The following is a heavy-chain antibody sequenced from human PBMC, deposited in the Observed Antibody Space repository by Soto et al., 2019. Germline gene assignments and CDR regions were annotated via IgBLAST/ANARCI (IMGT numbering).Heavy chain of an antibody. CDR3: AKSFYSSFRRVQYYALDV. D-gene: IGHD6-6*01. Sequence: QVQLVESGGGVVQPGKSLRLSCTPSGFMFSGYGMHWVRQAPGKGLERVAVISNDGNTKYYADSLKGRFTISRDNSKNTLYLQMNSLRVEDTAVYYCAKSFYSSFRRVQYYALDVWGQGTTVTVSS. CDR1: GFMFSGYG. J-gene: IGHJ6*02. CDR2: ISNDGNTK. V-gene: IGHV3-30*18.